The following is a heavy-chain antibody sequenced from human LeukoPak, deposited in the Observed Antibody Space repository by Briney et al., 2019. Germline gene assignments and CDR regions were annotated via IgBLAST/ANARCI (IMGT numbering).Heavy chain of an antibody. V-gene: IGHV3-30*04. CDR1: GFTFSSYA. Sequence: GGSLRLSCAASGFTFSSYAMHWVRQAPGKGLEWVAVISYDGSNKYYADSVKGRFTISRDNSKNTLYLQMNSLRAEDTAVYYCAREGDYDTLATYYYYYGMDVWGKGTTVTVSS. D-gene: IGHD3-9*01. J-gene: IGHJ6*04. CDR2: ISYDGSNK. CDR3: AREGDYDTLATYYYYYGMDV.